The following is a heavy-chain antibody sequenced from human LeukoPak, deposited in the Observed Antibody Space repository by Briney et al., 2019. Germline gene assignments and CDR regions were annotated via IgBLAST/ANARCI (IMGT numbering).Heavy chain of an antibody. CDR1: GFSFSNYE. J-gene: IGHJ4*02. CDR3: AKGSLGTTLGPYDY. D-gene: IGHD1-7*01. CDR2: ISGSGTSI. Sequence: PGGSLRLSCAASGFSFSNYEINWVRQAPGRGLEWISYISGSGTSIYHANSVKGRFTISRDNAKNSLYLQMNSLRAEDMALYYCAKGSLGTTLGPYDYWGQGTLVTVSS. V-gene: IGHV3-48*03.